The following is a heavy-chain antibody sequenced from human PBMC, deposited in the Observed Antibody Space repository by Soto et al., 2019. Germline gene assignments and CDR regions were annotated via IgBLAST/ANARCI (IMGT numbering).Heavy chain of an antibody. CDR1: GGSISSGGYY. D-gene: IGHD7-27*01. J-gene: IGHJ6*02. Sequence: QVQLQESGPGLVKPSQTLSLTCTVSGGSISSGGYYWSWIRQHPGKGLEWIGYIYYSGSTYYNPSLQGRVTISVDPSKNRSSRTLSSVTAADTAMYYCARSNTHHYYYGMDVWGQGTTVTVSS. V-gene: IGHV4-31*03. CDR3: ARSNTHHYYYGMDV. CDR2: IYYSGST.